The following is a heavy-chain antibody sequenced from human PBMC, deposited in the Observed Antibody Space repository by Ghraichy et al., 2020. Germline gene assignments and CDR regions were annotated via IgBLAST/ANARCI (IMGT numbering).Heavy chain of an antibody. J-gene: IGHJ6*02. D-gene: IGHD6-13*01. V-gene: IGHV3-74*01. CDR3: ARAGDSSSFYYSGMDV. Sequence: ETLSPTCAASGFSFSNYWMHWVRQVPGKGLVWVSRMYSDGSSAIYADSVKGRFTISRDNAKNTLFLQMSSLRVEDTAVYYCARAGDSSSFYYSGMDVWGHGTTVIVSS. CDR2: MYSDGSSA. CDR1: GFSFSNYW.